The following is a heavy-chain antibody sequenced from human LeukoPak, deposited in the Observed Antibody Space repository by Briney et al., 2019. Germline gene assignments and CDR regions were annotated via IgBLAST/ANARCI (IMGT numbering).Heavy chain of an antibody. CDR1: GFTFRTYG. D-gene: IGHD6-19*01. Sequence: GGSLRLSCAASGFTFRTYGMHWVRQAPGKGLEWVALIWSDGGNKYYADSVKGRFTISRDNSKNTLYLQMNSLSPDDTAVYYCAKEVSSGSLDFWGQGTLVTVSS. CDR3: AKEVSSGSLDF. V-gene: IGHV3-30*02. CDR2: IWSDGGNK. J-gene: IGHJ4*02.